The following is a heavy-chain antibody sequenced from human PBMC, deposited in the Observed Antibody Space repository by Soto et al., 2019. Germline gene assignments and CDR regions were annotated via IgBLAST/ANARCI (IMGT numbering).Heavy chain of an antibody. D-gene: IGHD3-16*01. Sequence: PSETLSLTCAVYGGSFSGYYWSWIRQPPGKGLERIGEINHSGSTNYNPSLKSRVTISVDTSKNQFSLKLSSVPAADTAVYYCARRIDWGSYDYYYYMDVWGKGTTVTVSS. V-gene: IGHV4-34*01. CDR2: INHSGST. J-gene: IGHJ6*03. CDR3: ARRIDWGSYDYYYYMDV. CDR1: GGSFSGYY.